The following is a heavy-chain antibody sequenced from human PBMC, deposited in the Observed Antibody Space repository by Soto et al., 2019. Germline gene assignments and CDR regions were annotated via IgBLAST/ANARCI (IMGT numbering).Heavy chain of an antibody. V-gene: IGHV2-5*04. CDR2: IYWNDDK. Sequence: SGPTLVNPTQTLTLTCTFSGFSLSTSGVGVGWIRQPPGKALEWLALIYWNDDKRYSPSLKSRVTITKDNSKNQVVLTMTNMDPVDTGTYYCVRRLRSEMVTKFIFDYWGQGTLVTVSS. J-gene: IGHJ4*02. CDR1: GFSLSTSGVG. CDR3: VRRLRSEMVTKFIFDY. D-gene: IGHD5-18*01.